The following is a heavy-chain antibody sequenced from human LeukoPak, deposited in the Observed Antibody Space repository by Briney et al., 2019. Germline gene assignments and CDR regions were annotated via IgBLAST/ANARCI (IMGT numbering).Heavy chain of an antibody. D-gene: IGHD3-22*01. Sequence: GGSLRLSCAASGFTFSSYGMHWVRQAPGKGLEWVAVTWYDGSNKYYADSVKGRFTISRDNSKNTLYLQMNSLRAEDTAVYYCARGVTTYYYDSSGYYPDYWGQGTLVTVSS. J-gene: IGHJ4*02. CDR3: ARGVTTYYYDSSGYYPDY. V-gene: IGHV3-33*01. CDR2: TWYDGSNK. CDR1: GFTFSSYG.